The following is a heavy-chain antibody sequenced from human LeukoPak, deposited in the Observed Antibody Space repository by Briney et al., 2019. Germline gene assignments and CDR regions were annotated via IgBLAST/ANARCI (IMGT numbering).Heavy chain of an antibody. CDR2: FDPEDGET. CDR1: GYTLTELS. V-gene: IGHV1-24*01. CDR3: AFSTSLYYYYMDV. Sequence: ASVKVSCKVSGYTLTELSMHWVRQTPGKGLEWMGGFDPEDGETIYAQKFQGRVTMTEDTSTDTAYMELSSLRSEDTAVYYCAFSTSLYYYYMDVWGKGTTVTVSS. J-gene: IGHJ6*03. D-gene: IGHD2-2*01.